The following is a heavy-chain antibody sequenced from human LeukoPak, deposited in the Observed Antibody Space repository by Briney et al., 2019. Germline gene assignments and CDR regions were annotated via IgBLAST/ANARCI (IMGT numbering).Heavy chain of an antibody. CDR2: ISYDGRDE. D-gene: IGHD3-10*01. Sequence: PGGSLRLSCTAPGLIFSTAGMHSGRQAPGQGLDWLAFISYDGRDEQYADSVKGRFTVSRDNAKNTLYLQMNSLTMEDTAFYYCAGETSYFTSGTSFDYWGQGTLVTVSS. CDR1: GLIFSTAG. CDR3: AGETSYFTSGTSFDY. J-gene: IGHJ4*02. V-gene: IGHV3-30*03.